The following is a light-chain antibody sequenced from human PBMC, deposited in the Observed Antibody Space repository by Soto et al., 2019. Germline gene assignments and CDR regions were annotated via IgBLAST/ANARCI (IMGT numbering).Light chain of an antibody. V-gene: IGLV2-11*01. CDR1: SSDVGGYNY. Sequence: QSVLTQPRSVSGSPGQSVTISCTGTSSDVGGYNYVSWYQPHPGKAPKLMIYDVSKRPSGVPDRFSGSKSGNTASLTISGLQAEDEADYYGCSYAGSLYVFGTGTKVTVL. CDR3: CSYAGSLYV. J-gene: IGLJ1*01. CDR2: DVS.